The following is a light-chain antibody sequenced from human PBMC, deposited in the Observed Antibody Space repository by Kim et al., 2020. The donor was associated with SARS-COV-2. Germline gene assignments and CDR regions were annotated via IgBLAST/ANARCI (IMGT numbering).Light chain of an antibody. CDR1: SSDVGSYNL. CDR2: EGS. J-gene: IGLJ2*01. Sequence: GQSITISCTGTSSDVGSYNLVSWYQQHPGKAPKLMIYEGSKRPSGVSNRFSGSKSGNTASLTISGLQAEDEADYYCCSYAGSSTLVFGGGTQLNVL. V-gene: IGLV2-23*01. CDR3: CSYAGSSTLV.